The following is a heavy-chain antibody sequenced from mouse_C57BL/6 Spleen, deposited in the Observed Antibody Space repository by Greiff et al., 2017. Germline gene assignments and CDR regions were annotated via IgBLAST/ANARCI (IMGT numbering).Heavy chain of an antibody. CDR3: ANTGTFYAMDY. D-gene: IGHD4-1*01. J-gene: IGHJ4*01. V-gene: IGHV5-17*01. CDR1: GFTFSDYG. Sequence: EVQLQESGGGLVKPGGSLKLSCAASGFTFSDYGMHWVRQAPEKGLEWVAYISSGSSTIYYADTVKGRFTISIDNAKNTLFLQMTSLRSEDTAMYYCANTGTFYAMDYWGQGTSVTVSS. CDR2: ISSGSSTI.